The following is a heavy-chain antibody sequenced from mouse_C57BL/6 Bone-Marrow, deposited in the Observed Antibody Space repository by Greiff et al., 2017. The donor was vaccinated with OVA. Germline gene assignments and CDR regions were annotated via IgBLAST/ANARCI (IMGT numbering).Heavy chain of an antibody. CDR1: GYAFSSYW. D-gene: IGHD2-4*01. J-gene: IGHJ2*01. V-gene: IGHV1-80*01. CDR3: ASVYYDYDGRSHYFDY. CDR2: IYPGDGDT. Sequence: VKLVESGAELVKPGASVKISCKASGYAFSSYWMNWVKQRPGKGLEWIGQIYPGDGDTNYNGKFKGKATLTADKSSSTAYMQLSSLTSEDSAVYFCASVYYDYDGRSHYFDYWGQGTTLTVSS.